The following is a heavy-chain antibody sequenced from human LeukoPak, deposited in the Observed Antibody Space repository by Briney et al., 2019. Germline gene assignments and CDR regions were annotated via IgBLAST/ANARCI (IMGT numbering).Heavy chain of an antibody. D-gene: IGHD1-26*01. J-gene: IGHJ3*02. Sequence: GGSLRLSCAASGFTFSSYSMNWVRQALGKGLEWVSSISSSSSYIYYADSVKGRFTIFRDNAKNSLYLQMNSLRAEDTAVYYFARCLGATRCAFDIWGQGTMVTVSS. CDR3: ARCLGATRCAFDI. CDR1: GFTFSSYS. CDR2: ISSSSSYI. V-gene: IGHV3-21*01.